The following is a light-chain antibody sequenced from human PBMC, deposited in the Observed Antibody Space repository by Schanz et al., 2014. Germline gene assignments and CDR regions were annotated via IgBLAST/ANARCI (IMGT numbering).Light chain of an antibody. J-gene: IGLJ2*01. CDR2: DNN. Sequence: QSVLTQPPAVSAAPGQKVTISCSGGDSNIGKNYVSWYQHLPGSAPKVLIYDNNKRPSGIPDRFSGSQSGTSATLGITGLQTGDEADYYCGTWDSSLRGVIFGGGTKLTVL. V-gene: IGLV1-51*01. CDR1: DSNIGKNY. CDR3: GTWDSSLRGVI.